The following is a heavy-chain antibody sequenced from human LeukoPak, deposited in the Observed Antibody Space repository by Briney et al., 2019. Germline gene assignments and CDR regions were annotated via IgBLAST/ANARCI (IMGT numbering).Heavy chain of an antibody. CDR1: GFTFDDYA. CDR3: AKQGRVDTAMAFFDY. D-gene: IGHD5-18*01. CDR2: ISWNSGSI. Sequence: GRSLRLSCAAPGFTFDDYAMHWVRQAPGKGLEWVSGISWNSGSIGYADSVKGRFTISRDNAKNSLYLQMNSLRAEDTALYYCAKQGRVDTAMAFFDYWGQGTLVTVSS. J-gene: IGHJ4*02. V-gene: IGHV3-9*01.